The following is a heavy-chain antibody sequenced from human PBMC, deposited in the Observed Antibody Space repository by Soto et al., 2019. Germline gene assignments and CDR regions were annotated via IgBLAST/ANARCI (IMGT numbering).Heavy chain of an antibody. Sequence: SETLSLTCAVSGGSISSGGYSWSWIRQPPGKGLEWIGYIYHSGSTYYNPSLRSRITISIDRSKNQLSLKLSSVTAADTAVYYCARGMTTVTTLDYWGQGTLVTVSS. CDR2: IYHSGST. CDR3: ARGMTTVTTLDY. V-gene: IGHV4-30-2*01. CDR1: GGSISSGGYS. D-gene: IGHD4-4*01. J-gene: IGHJ4*02.